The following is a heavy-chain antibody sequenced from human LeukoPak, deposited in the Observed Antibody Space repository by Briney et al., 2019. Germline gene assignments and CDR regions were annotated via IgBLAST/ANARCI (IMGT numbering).Heavy chain of an antibody. CDR1: GDSINGISYN. V-gene: IGHV4-39*07. J-gene: IGHJ6*03. CDR3: TRDRDYGDHSYYFYYIDV. D-gene: IGHD4-17*01. CDR2: IYYSGNT. Sequence: PSETLSLTCTVSGDSINGISYNWGWIRQPPGKGLEWIGSIYYSGNTYYNPSLKSRVTISVDTSKNQFSLKLNSVTAADTAVYYCTRDRDYGDHSYYFYYIDVWGKGTAVTVSS.